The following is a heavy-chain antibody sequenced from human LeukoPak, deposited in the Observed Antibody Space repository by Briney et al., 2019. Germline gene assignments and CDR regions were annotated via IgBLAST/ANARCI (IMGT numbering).Heavy chain of an antibody. Sequence: PGGSLRLSCAASGFTFDDYAMHWVRQAPGKGLEWVSGISWNSGSIGYADSVKGRFTISRDNAKNSLYLQMNSLRAEDTAVYYCARVRRSSNCSSTSCLYYYYYMDVWGKGTTVTVSS. V-gene: IGHV3-9*01. J-gene: IGHJ6*03. D-gene: IGHD2-2*01. CDR3: ARVRRSSNCSSTSCLYYYYYMDV. CDR1: GFTFDDYA. CDR2: ISWNSGSI.